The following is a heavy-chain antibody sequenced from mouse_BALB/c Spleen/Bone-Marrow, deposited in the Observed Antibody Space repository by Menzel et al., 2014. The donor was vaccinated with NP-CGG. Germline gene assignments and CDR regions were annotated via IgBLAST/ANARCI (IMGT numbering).Heavy chain of an antibody. V-gene: IGHV4-2*02. CDR2: INPGSSTI. Sequence: EVQLVESGGGLVQPGGSLNLACVASGFDFGRYWMSWARQAPGKGLEWIGEINPGSSTINYSPSLKDKFIMSRDNAKNTLFLRMRNLLSEDTALYYCARLGYYGDHDNWGQGTTLTGSS. D-gene: IGHD1-2*01. J-gene: IGHJ2*01. CDR3: ARLGYYGDHDN. CDR1: GFDFGRYW.